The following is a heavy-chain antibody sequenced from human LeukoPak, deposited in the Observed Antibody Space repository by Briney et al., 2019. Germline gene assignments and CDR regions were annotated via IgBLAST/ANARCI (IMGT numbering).Heavy chain of an antibody. CDR3: AKDSVGATTSRYYYYMDV. V-gene: IGHV3-7*03. CDR2: IRQDGGEK. J-gene: IGHJ6*03. Sequence: GGSLRLSCAVSGFTSGNFWMNWVRQAPGKGLEWVASIRQDGGEKSYVDSVKGRFTISRDNTKNSLYLQMNSLRTEDTALYYCAKDSVGATTSRYYYYMDVWGKGTTVTVSS. D-gene: IGHD1-26*01. CDR1: GFTSGNFW.